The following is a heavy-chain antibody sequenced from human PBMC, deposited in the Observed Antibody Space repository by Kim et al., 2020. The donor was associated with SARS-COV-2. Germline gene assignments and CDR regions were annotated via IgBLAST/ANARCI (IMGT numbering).Heavy chain of an antibody. CDR2: DSYT. J-gene: IGHJ4*02. Sequence: DSYTRYSPSFQGQVTISADKSTSTAYLQWNSLKASDTAMYYCARRTDYFDYWGQGTQVTVSS. V-gene: IGHV5-51*01. CDR3: ARRTDYFDY.